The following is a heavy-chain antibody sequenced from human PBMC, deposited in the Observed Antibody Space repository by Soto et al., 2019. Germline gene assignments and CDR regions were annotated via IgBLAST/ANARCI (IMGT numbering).Heavy chain of an antibody. CDR1: GYTFTSYG. Sequence: ASVKVSCKASGYTFTSYGINWVRQATGQGLEWMGWMNPNSGNTGYAQKFQGRVTMTRNTSISTAYMELSSLRSEDTAVYYCARCDLSYSYYYYYGMDVWGQGTTVTVSS. CDR2: MNPNSGNT. J-gene: IGHJ6*02. D-gene: IGHD1-26*01. CDR3: ARCDLSYSYYYYYGMDV. V-gene: IGHV1-8*01.